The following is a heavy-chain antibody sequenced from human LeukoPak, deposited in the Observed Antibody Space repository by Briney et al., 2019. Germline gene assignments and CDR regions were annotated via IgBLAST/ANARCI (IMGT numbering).Heavy chain of an antibody. CDR3: ARDRGVAGLFDY. J-gene: IGHJ4*02. V-gene: IGHV3-7*01. Sequence: GGSLRLSCAASGFTFSSYWMSWVRQSPGKGLEWVANIKEDGSDKNYVDSVKGRFTISRDNAKNSLYLQMNSLRAEDTAVYYCARDRGVAGLFDYWGQGILVTVSS. CDR1: GFTFSSYW. D-gene: IGHD6-19*01. CDR2: IKEDGSDK.